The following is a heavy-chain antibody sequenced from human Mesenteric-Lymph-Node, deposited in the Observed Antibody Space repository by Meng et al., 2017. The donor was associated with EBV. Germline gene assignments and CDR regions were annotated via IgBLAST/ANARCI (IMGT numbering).Heavy chain of an antibody. Sequence: RRLTEWGLGMVKPSVTLSPTCSVSGGSISSSSYYWGWIRQPPGKGLEWIGSIYYSGSTYYNPSLQSRVTISVDTSKNQFSLKLSSVTAADTAVYYCARAHSHPAILDYWGQGTLVTVSS. D-gene: IGHD2-2*01. V-gene: IGHV4-39*07. CDR1: GGSISSSSYY. CDR3: ARAHSHPAILDY. CDR2: IYYSGST. J-gene: IGHJ4*02.